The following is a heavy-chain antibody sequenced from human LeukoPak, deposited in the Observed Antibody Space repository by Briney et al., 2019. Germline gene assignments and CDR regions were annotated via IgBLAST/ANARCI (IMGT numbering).Heavy chain of an antibody. CDR1: GYTFTGYY. Sequence: ASVKVSCKTSGYTFTGYYIHWVRKAPAQGLEWMGIINPSDGTTSYAQKFQGRVNMTRDTSTSTVYMELRSLRSEDTAVYYCARAPANKYDSRLPEDYWGQGTLVSVSS. CDR2: INPSDGTT. D-gene: IGHD3-22*01. J-gene: IGHJ4*02. CDR3: ARAPANKYDSRLPEDY. V-gene: IGHV1-46*01.